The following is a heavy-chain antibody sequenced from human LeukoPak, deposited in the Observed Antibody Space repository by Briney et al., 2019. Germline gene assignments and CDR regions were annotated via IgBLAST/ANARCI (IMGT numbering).Heavy chain of an antibody. D-gene: IGHD3-22*01. CDR1: GFTFSDYY. V-gene: IGHV3-11*04. J-gene: IGHJ4*02. CDR2: ISSSGSTI. CDR3: AREEYDSSGYSFDY. Sequence: KSGGSLRLSCAASGFTFSDYYMSWIRQAPGKGLEWVSYISSSGSTIYYADSVKGRFTISRDNAKNSLYLQMNSLRAEDTAVYYCAREEYDSSGYSFDYWGQGTLVTVSS.